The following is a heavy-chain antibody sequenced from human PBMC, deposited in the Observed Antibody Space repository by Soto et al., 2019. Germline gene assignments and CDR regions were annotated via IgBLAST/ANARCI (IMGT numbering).Heavy chain of an antibody. CDR1: GGSISSYY. CDR2: IYYSVT. CDR3: ARTYDGSGPNSGGYSFDI. D-gene: IGHD3-22*01. Sequence: QVQLQESGPGLVKPSETLSLTCSVPGGSISSYYWSWIRQPPGKGLEWIAYIYYSVTSYNPSLKSRVSISLDTSKNQFSLKLSSVTAADTAVYYCARTYDGSGPNSGGYSFDIWGQGTMVTVSS. V-gene: IGHV4-59*01. J-gene: IGHJ3*02.